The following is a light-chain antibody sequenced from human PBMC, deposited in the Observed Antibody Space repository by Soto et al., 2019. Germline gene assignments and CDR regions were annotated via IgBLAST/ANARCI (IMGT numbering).Light chain of an antibody. CDR1: RNDIGTYNL. V-gene: IGLV2-14*02. J-gene: IGLJ3*02. CDR3: QSYDSSLSGWV. CDR2: EGN. Sequence: QSALTQPASVSESPGQSISISCGGGRNDIGTYNLVSWYQQHPGKAPRLIIYEGNKRPSGVSNRFSASRSGNTASLTISGLQAEDEADYYCQSYDSSLSGWVFGGGTKVTVL.